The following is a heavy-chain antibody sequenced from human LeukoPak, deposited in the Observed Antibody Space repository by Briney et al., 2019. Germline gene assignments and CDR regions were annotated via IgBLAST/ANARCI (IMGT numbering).Heavy chain of an antibody. V-gene: IGHV4-4*07. J-gene: IGHJ4*02. CDR3: ARDPTTVTTIFDS. D-gene: IGHD4-17*01. Sequence: SETLSLTCSVSGVSISAYYWSWIRQPAGKGLEWIGRIYPGESIYASENTNYNPSLKSRVSMSGDTSKDQVSLKLRSVTAADTAVYYCARDPTTVTTIFDSWGQGTLVTVSS. CDR1: GVSISAYY. CDR2: IYPGESIYASENT.